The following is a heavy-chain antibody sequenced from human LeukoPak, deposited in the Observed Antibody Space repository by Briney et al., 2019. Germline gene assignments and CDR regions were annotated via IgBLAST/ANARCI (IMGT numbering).Heavy chain of an antibody. D-gene: IGHD5-18*01. CDR3: AKGKGYSYGHDFDY. CDR1: GFTFSSYS. J-gene: IGHJ4*02. CDR2: ISSSSSYI. V-gene: IGHV3-21*04. Sequence: GGSLRLSCAASGFTFSSYSMNWVRQAPGKGLEWVSSISSSSSYIYYADSVKGRFTISRDNAKNSLYLQMNSLRAEDTALYYCAKGKGYSYGHDFDYWGQGTLVTVSS.